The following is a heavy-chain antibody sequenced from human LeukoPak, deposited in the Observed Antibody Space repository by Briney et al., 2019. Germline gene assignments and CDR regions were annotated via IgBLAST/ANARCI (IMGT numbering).Heavy chain of an antibody. CDR2: ISGDAVTS. D-gene: IGHD4-11*01. J-gene: IGHJ4*02. Sequence: GGSLRLSCAASGFTFKNYAMNWVRQSPGQGLEWVSTISGDAVTSWYADSVKGRFTVSRDNSKNIVFLQMNSLRAEDTAVYYCAVVNYGWGQGTLVTVSS. CDR3: AVVNYG. CDR1: GFTFKNYA. V-gene: IGHV3-23*01.